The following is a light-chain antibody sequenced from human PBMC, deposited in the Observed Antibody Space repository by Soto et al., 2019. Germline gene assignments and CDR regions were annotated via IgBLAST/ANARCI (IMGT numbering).Light chain of an antibody. CDR3: AAWDDSLNGPV. J-gene: IGLJ3*02. CDR1: SSKIGNNA. Sequence: QSVLTQPPSVSEAPRQRVTSSCSGSSSKIGNNAVNWYQQLPGKAPKLLIYDDDLLPSGVSDRFSGSKSGTSASLAISGLQAEDEADYYCAAWDDSLNGPVFGGGTKLTVL. CDR2: DDD. V-gene: IGLV1-36*01.